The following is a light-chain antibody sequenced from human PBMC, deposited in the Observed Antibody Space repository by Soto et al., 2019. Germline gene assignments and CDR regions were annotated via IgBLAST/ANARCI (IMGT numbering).Light chain of an antibody. V-gene: IGKV3-15*01. J-gene: IGKJ4*01. CDR3: QQYNNWPPLN. Sequence: EIVMTQSPATLSVSPGERATLSCRASQSVSSNLAWYQQKPGQAPRLLIYGASTRATGIPARFSGSGSGTEFTLTLSSLQSEDFAVYYCQQYNNWPPLNFGGGTKGDIK. CDR1: QSVSSN. CDR2: GAS.